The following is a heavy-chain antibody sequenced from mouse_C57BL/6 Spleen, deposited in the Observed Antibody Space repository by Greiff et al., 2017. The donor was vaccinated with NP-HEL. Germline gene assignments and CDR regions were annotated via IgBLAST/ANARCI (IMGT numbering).Heavy chain of an antibody. V-gene: IGHV1-64*01. Sequence: QVQLKQPGAELVKPGASVKLSCKASGYTFTSYWMHWVKQRPGQGLEWIGMIHPNSGSTNYNEKFKSKATLTVDKSSSTAYMQLSSLTSEDSAVYYCASYYSNYEGFAYWGQGTLATVSA. D-gene: IGHD2-5*01. J-gene: IGHJ3*01. CDR3: ASYYSNYEGFAY. CDR2: IHPNSGST. CDR1: GYTFTSYW.